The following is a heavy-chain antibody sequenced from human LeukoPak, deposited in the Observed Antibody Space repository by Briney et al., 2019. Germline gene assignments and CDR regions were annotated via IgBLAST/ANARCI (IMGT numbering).Heavy chain of an antibody. CDR2: IYYSGST. CDR3: ARDVRAAAGDFDY. D-gene: IGHD6-13*01. CDR1: GGSISSSSYY. V-gene: IGHV4-39*07. Sequence: SETLSLTCIVSGGSISSSSYYWGWIRQPPGKGLEWIGSIYYSGSTYYNPSLKSRVTISIDTSKNQFSLKLSSVTAADTAVYYCARDVRAAAGDFDYWGQGTLATVSS. J-gene: IGHJ4*02.